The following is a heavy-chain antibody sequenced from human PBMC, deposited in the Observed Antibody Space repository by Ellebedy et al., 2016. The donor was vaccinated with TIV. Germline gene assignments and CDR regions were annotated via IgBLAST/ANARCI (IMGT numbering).Heavy chain of an antibody. Sequence: SETLSLTXAVYGGSFSGYYWSWIRQPPGKGLEWIGEINHSGSTNYNPSLKSRVTISVDTSKNQFSLKLSSVTAADTAVYYCASHVNGWYWDAFDIWGQGTMVTVSS. D-gene: IGHD6-19*01. CDR1: GGSFSGYY. J-gene: IGHJ3*02. CDR2: INHSGST. CDR3: ASHVNGWYWDAFDI. V-gene: IGHV4-34*01.